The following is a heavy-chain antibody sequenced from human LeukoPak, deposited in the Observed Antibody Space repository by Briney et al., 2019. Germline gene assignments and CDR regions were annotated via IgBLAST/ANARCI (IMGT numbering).Heavy chain of an antibody. CDR1: GFTPSACA. D-gene: IGHD1-26*01. Sequence: GGSLRLSRAASGFTPSACATHSVRQAPRRGVEYVLGITCNVGTTYHANAVKGKFINSRDNSKTTLSLQMGRRRPEDMRVYNCAKGLGGSLVVYWGEGTLATVSS. CDR3: AKGLGGSLVVY. CDR2: ITCNVGTT. J-gene: IGHJ4*02. V-gene: IGHV3-64*01.